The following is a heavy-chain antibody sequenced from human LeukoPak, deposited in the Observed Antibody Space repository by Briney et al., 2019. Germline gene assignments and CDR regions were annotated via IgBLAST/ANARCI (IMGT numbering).Heavy chain of an antibody. Sequence: HPGGSLRLSCAASGFTFSSYWMHWVRQAPGKGLVWVSRINTDVSSTSYADSVKGRFTISRDSAKNTLYLQMDSLRAEDTAVYYCARDLPYCSGGSCLHDAFDIWGQGTMVTVSS. CDR2: INTDVSST. CDR1: GFTFSSYW. D-gene: IGHD2-15*01. CDR3: ARDLPYCSGGSCLHDAFDI. J-gene: IGHJ3*02. V-gene: IGHV3-74*01.